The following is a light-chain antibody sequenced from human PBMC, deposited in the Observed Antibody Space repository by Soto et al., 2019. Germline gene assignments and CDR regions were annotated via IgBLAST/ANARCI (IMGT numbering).Light chain of an antibody. CDR1: QSISMW. Sequence: DIQMTQSPSTLSASVGDRVTITCRASQSISMWLAWYQQKPGRATKLLIYRSSNLETGVPSRFSGAGSGTEFTLTISSLQPDDLGTYFCQEYNSDSRTFGQGTKVEIK. CDR3: QEYNSDSRT. J-gene: IGKJ1*01. V-gene: IGKV1-5*03. CDR2: RSS.